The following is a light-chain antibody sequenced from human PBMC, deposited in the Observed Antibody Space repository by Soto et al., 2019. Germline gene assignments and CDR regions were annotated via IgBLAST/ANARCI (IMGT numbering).Light chain of an antibody. J-gene: IGKJ2*01. V-gene: IGKV1-8*01. Sequence: AIRMTQSPSSFSASTGDRVTITCRASQGISSYLAWYQQKPGQAPKLLIYAASTLQSGVPSRFSGSGSGTGFTLTISCLQFEDFATYYCQQDYSYPPAFGQGTKLEIK. CDR2: AAS. CDR3: QQDYSYPPA. CDR1: QGISSY.